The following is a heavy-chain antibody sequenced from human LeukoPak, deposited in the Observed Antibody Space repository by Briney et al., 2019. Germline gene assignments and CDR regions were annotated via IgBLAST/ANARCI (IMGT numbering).Heavy chain of an antibody. V-gene: IGHV4-59*11. Sequence: SETLSLTCTVSGGSISNHYWSWIRQPPGKGLEWIGDISYSGSTTYKPSLISRVTISVDTSKNQFSLKLNSVTAADTAVYYCARAPPGIGYYFDNWGQGTLVTVSS. CDR1: GGSISNHY. CDR3: ARAPPGIGYYFDN. D-gene: IGHD1-14*01. CDR2: ISYSGST. J-gene: IGHJ4*02.